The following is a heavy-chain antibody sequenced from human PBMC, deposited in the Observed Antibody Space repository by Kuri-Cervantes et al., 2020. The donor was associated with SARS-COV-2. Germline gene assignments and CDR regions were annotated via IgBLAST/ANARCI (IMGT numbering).Heavy chain of an antibody. J-gene: IGHJ4*02. CDR2: ISSSGSTI. V-gene: IGHV3-48*04. D-gene: IGHD6-13*01. CDR1: GFTFSSYS. CDR3: ARDHAAGVYDY. Sequence: GESLKISCAASGFTFSSYSMNWVRQAPGKGLEWVSYISSSGSTIYYADSVKDRFTISRDNAKNSLYLQMNSLRAGDTAVYYRARDHAAGVYDYWGQGTLVTVSS.